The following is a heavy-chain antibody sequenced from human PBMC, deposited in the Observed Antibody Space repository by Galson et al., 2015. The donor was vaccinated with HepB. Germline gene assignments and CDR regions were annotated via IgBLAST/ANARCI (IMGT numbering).Heavy chain of an antibody. V-gene: IGHV3-30*18. Sequence: SLRLSCAASGFTFSSYGMRWVRQAPGKGLEWVAVISYDGSNKYYADSVKGRFAISRDNSKNTLYLQMNSLRAEDTAAYYCAKEGCSSTSCYRAEYFQHWGQGTLVTVSS. CDR1: GFTFSSYG. CDR3: AKEGCSSTSCYRAEYFQH. D-gene: IGHD2-2*01. CDR2: ISYDGSNK. J-gene: IGHJ1*01.